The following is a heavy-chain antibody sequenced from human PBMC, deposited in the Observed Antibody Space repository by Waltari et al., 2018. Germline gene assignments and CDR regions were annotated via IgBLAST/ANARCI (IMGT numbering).Heavy chain of an antibody. Sequence: EVQLVESGGCLIQPGGSLRLSCEASEFTVSSNYMTWVRQAPGKGLEWVSLISTGGSTYYADSVKGRFTISRDNSKNTLYLQMNSLRAEDTAVYYCARDTRGYIYGLHWYFDLWGRGTLVTVSS. V-gene: IGHV3-53*01. J-gene: IGHJ2*01. CDR3: ARDTRGYIYGLHWYFDL. CDR1: EFTVSSNY. D-gene: IGHD5-18*01. CDR2: ISTGGST.